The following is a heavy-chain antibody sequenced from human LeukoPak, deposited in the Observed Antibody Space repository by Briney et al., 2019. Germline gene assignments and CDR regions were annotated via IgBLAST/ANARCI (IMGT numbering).Heavy chain of an antibody. D-gene: IGHD2-21*01. CDR2: IYYSGST. V-gene: IGHV4-59*01. CDR1: GGSISSYY. CDR3: ARGGGYYYFDY. Sequence: SETLSLTCTVPGGSISSYYWSWIRQPPGKGLEWIGYIYYSGSTNYNPSLKSRVTISVDTSKNQFSLKLSSVTAADTAVYYCARGGGYYYFDYWGQGTLVTVSS. J-gene: IGHJ4*02.